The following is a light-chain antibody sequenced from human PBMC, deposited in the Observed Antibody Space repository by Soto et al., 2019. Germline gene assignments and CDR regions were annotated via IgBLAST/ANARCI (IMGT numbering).Light chain of an antibody. CDR2: AAS. CDR3: QYTSWPPVT. J-gene: IGKJ5*01. Sequence: DIQMTLYPSSLSASVGNRVTITCRASQSISTYLNWYQQKPGKAPKLLIYAASRLQSGVTSRFSGSGSGTLFALTISSLSAEYVVPYYCQYTSWPPVTFGHGTRLENK. CDR1: QSISTY. V-gene: IGKV1-39*01.